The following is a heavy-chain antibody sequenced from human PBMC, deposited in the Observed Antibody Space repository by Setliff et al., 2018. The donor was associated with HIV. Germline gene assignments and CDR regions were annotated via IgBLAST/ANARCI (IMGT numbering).Heavy chain of an antibody. CDR2: IYTSGST. D-gene: IGHD5-12*01. J-gene: IGHJ2*01. CDR3: ARPSAGGGYNYWYFDL. V-gene: IGHV4-4*08. CDR1: GASITTHC. Sequence: PSETLSLTCTVSGASITTHCWIWIRQPPGKGLEWIGNIYTSGSTNYNPSLKSRVTISVDTSKNQFSLKLSSVTAADTAVYYCARPSAGGGYNYWYFDLWGRGTLVTVSS.